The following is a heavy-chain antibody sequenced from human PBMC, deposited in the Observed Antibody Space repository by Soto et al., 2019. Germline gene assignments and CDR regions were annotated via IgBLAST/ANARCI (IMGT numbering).Heavy chain of an antibody. J-gene: IGHJ4*02. CDR3: ARGLGIYYFDY. CDR1: GYTFTSYA. Sequence: QVQLVQSGAEVKKPGASVKVSCKASGYTFTSYAMHWVRQAPGQRLEWMGWINAGNGNTKYSQKFQGRVTITRDTSASTGYIELGSLRAEDPGVYYCARGLGIYYFDYWGQGTLVTVSS. V-gene: IGHV1-3*01. D-gene: IGHD1-26*01. CDR2: INAGNGNT.